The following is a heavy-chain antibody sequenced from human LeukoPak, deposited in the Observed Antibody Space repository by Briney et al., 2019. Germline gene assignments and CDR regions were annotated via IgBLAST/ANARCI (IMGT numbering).Heavy chain of an antibody. D-gene: IGHD6-19*01. J-gene: IGHJ5*02. CDR2: ISWSTATI. V-gene: IGHV3-9*03. Sequence: PGMSLRLSCVGSGFKFDDYSMHWVRQVRGKCLEWVSGISWSTATIAYADSVKGRFTISRDNAKNSLYLQMNSLRPEDMALYYCAKGGSNGWYADHWGQGTLVTVSS. CDR1: GFKFDDYS. CDR3: AKGGSNGWYADH.